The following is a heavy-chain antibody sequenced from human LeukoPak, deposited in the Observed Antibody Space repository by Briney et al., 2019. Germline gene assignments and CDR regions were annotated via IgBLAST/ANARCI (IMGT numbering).Heavy chain of an antibody. D-gene: IGHD3-3*01. CDR1: GGSISSYY. V-gene: IGHV4-59*01. CDR2: IYYSGST. Sequence: SETLSLTCTVSGGSISSYYWSWIRQPPGKGLEWIGYIYYSGSTNYNPSLKSRVTISVDTSKNQFSLKLSSVTAADTAVYYCARGDDFWSGYPRGDYFDYWGQGTLVTVSS. J-gene: IGHJ4*02. CDR3: ARGDDFWSGYPRGDYFDY.